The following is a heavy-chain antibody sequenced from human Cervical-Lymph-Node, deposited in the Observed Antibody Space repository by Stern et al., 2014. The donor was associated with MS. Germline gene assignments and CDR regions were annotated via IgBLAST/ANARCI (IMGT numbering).Heavy chain of an antibody. CDR2: IYSGGRP. V-gene: IGHV3-53*01. CDR1: GFTVSSNY. J-gene: IGHJ5*02. D-gene: IGHD3-10*01. Sequence: EVQLVESGGGFIQPGGSLRLSCAASGFTVSSNYMSWVRQAPGKGREGASVIYSGGRPYYADTGKGRFTISTDNSKNTLYLQMNSLRAEDTAVYYCASMVRGDWFDPWGQGTLVTVSS. CDR3: ASMVRGDWFDP.